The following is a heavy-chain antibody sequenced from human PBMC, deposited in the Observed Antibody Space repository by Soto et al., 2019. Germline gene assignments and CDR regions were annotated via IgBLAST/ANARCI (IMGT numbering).Heavy chain of an antibody. D-gene: IGHD1-26*01. J-gene: IGHJ4*02. CDR1: GFTFSSYG. V-gene: IGHV3-30*18. Sequence: GGSLRLSCAASGFTFSSYGMHWVRQAPGKGLEWVAVISYDGSNKYYADSVKGRFTISRDNSKNTLYLQMNSLRAEDTAVYYCAKEELKTLWGQGTLVTVSS. CDR2: ISYDGSNK. CDR3: AKEELKTL.